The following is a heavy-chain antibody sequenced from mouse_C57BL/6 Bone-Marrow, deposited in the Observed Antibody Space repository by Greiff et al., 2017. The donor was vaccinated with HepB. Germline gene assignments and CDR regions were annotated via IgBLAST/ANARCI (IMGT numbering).Heavy chain of an antibody. CDR3: ARLGAWFAY. J-gene: IGHJ3*01. Sequence: VQLQESGAELARPGASVKLSCKASGYTFTSYGISWVKQRTGKGLEWIGEIYPRSGNTYYNEKFKGKATLTADKSSSTAYMELRSLTSEDSAVYFCARLGAWFAYWGQGTLVTVSA. V-gene: IGHV1-81*01. D-gene: IGHD4-1*01. CDR2: IYPRSGNT. CDR1: GYTFTSYG.